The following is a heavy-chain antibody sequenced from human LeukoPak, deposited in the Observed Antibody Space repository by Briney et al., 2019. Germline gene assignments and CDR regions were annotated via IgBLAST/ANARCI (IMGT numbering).Heavy chain of an antibody. CDR1: GGSFSGYY. CDR3: ARAGDGYNFPDY. Sequence: SETLSLTCAVYGGSFSGYYWSWIRQPPGKGLEWIGEINHSGSTNYSPSLKSRVTISVDTSKNQFSLKLSSVTAADTAVYYCARAGDGYNFPDYWGQGTLVTVSS. CDR2: INHSGST. V-gene: IGHV4-34*01. J-gene: IGHJ4*02. D-gene: IGHD5-24*01.